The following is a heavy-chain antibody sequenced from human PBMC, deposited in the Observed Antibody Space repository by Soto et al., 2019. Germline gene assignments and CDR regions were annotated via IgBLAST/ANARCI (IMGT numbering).Heavy chain of an antibody. Sequence: XSVKVSCKASVYAFSSFGISWVRQAPGQGLEWMGWIGANSALPRFAQKFQGRVTMTTDTSTTTAYMELRSLRSDDTAMYYCAREVLPSDYYYGMDVWGQGTAVTVSS. D-gene: IGHD3-10*01. J-gene: IGHJ6*02. CDR2: IGANSALP. V-gene: IGHV1-18*04. CDR1: VYAFSSFG. CDR3: AREVLPSDYYYGMDV.